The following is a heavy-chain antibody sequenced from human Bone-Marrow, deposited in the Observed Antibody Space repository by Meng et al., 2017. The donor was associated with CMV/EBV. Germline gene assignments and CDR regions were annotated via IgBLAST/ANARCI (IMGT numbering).Heavy chain of an antibody. Sequence: GESLKISCAASGFTFSSYSMNWVRQAPGKGLEWVSSISSSSSYIYYADSVKGRFTISRDNAKNSLYLQMNSLRAEDTAVYYCARDLAGDAFDIWGQGTMVTVSS. V-gene: IGHV3-21*01. CDR3: ARDLAGDAFDI. CDR2: ISSSSSYI. CDR1: GFTFSSYS. D-gene: IGHD3-16*01. J-gene: IGHJ3*02.